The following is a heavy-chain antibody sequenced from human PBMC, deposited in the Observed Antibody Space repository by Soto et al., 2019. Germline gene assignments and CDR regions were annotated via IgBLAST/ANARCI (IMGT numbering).Heavy chain of an antibody. D-gene: IGHD1-7*01. Sequence: QVQLVQSVAEVKKPGSSVKVSCKASGGTISSYAISWVRQAPGQGLEWMGGIIPIFGTANYAQKFQGRVTITADESTSTAYMELSSLRSEDTAVYYCAREKYNWNYGNYYYYGMDVWGQGTTVTVSS. CDR1: GGTISSYA. V-gene: IGHV1-69*01. CDR3: AREKYNWNYGNYYYYGMDV. J-gene: IGHJ6*02. CDR2: IIPIFGTA.